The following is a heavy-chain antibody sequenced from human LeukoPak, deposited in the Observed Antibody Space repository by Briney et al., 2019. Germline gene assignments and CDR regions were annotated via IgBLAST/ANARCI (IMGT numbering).Heavy chain of an antibody. D-gene: IGHD1-7*01. CDR2: ISGSGGST. CDR3: AKGNNWNYGYGGYYFDY. CDR1: GFTLSSYA. Sequence: GGSLRLSCAASGFTLSSYAMSWVRQAPGKGLEWVSAISGSGGSTYYADSVKGRFTISRDNSKNTLYLQMNSLRAEDTAVYYCAKGNNWNYGYGGYYFDYWGQGTLVTVSS. V-gene: IGHV3-23*01. J-gene: IGHJ4*02.